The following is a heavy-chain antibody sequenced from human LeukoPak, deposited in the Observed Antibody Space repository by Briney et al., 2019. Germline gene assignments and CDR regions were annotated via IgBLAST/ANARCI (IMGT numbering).Heavy chain of an antibody. V-gene: IGHV3-23*01. CDR3: AKRASGSGTSLYYFDY. Sequence: PGGSLRLSCAASGFTFSSYVMNWVRQAPGKGLEWVSVISNSGGSTFYADSVKGRFTISRDNSKNTLYLQMNSPRAEDTAVYYCAKRASGSGTSLYYFDYWGQGTLVTVSS. J-gene: IGHJ4*02. D-gene: IGHD3-10*01. CDR1: GFTFSSYV. CDR2: ISNSGGST.